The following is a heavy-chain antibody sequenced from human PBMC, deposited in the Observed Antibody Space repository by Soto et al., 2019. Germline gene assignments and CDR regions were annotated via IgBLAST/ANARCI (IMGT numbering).Heavy chain of an antibody. V-gene: IGHV3-21*01. J-gene: IGHJ4*02. CDR1: GFTFSSYS. CDR3: ARVRCTNGVCYDYFDY. Sequence: EVQLVESGGGLVKPGGSLRLSCAASGFTFSSYSMNWVRQAPGKGLEWVSSISSSSSYIYYADSVKGRFTISRDNAKNSLYLQMNSLRAEDTAVYYCARVRCTNGVCYDYFDYWGQGTLVTVSS. D-gene: IGHD2-8*01. CDR2: ISSSSSYI.